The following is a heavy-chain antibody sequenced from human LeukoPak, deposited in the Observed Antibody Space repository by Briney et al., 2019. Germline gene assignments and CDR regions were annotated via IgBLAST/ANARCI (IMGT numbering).Heavy chain of an antibody. CDR3: ASGLSTTGRPYWFFDL. Sequence: GGSLRLSCAASGFTFSTYSMNWVRQAPGKGLEWVSSISSGSSYIYYTDSVKGRFTISRDNAKNSVYLQMNSLRAEDMAVYYCASGLSTTGRPYWFFDLWGRGTLVTVSS. CDR2: ISSGSSYI. V-gene: IGHV3-21*01. J-gene: IGHJ2*01. CDR1: GFTFSTYS. D-gene: IGHD6-6*01.